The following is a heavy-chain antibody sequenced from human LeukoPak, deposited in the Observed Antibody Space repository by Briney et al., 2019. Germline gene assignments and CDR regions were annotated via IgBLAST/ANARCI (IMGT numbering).Heavy chain of an antibody. CDR3: ARVRSSGYPPPPAFDY. CDR2: IYYSGST. V-gene: IGHV4-59*01. Sequence: SGTLSLTCTVSGGSISSYYWSWIRQPPGKGQEWIGYIYYSGSTNYNPSLKSRVTISVDTSKNQFSLKLSSVTAADTAVYYCARVRSSGYPPPPAFDYWGQGTLVTVSS. D-gene: IGHD3-22*01. J-gene: IGHJ4*02. CDR1: GGSISSYY.